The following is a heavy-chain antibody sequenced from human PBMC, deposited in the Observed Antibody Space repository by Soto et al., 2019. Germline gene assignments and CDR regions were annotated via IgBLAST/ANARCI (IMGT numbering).Heavy chain of an antibody. J-gene: IGHJ6*02. CDR1: GGSFSGYS. V-gene: IGHV4-34*01. D-gene: IGHD3-3*01. Sequence: SETLSLTCAVYGGSFSGYSWAWLRKPPGKGLEWFGETNHSGTTDYYPALKSRVTMSADTSKNQFSLRMTSVTAADTAVYYCGRARFDSWSQIYYGLDVWGQGSTVTVSS. CDR2: TNHSGTT. CDR3: GRARFDSWSQIYYGLDV.